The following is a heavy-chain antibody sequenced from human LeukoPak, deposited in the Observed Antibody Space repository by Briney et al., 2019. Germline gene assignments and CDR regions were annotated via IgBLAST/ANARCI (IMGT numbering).Heavy chain of an antibody. Sequence: GGSLRLSCAASGFSFSTYSMNWVRQAPGKGLEWVSCISGSSTYIYYADSVKGRFTISRDNSKNTLYLQMNSLRAEDTAVYYCARESGFGALFPHCMDVWGQGTTVTVSS. CDR3: ARESGFGALFPHCMDV. CDR1: GFSFSTYS. D-gene: IGHD3-10*01. CDR2: ISGSSTYI. J-gene: IGHJ6*02. V-gene: IGHV3-21*04.